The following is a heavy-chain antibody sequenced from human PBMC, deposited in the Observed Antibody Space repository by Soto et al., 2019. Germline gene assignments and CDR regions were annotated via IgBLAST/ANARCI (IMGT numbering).Heavy chain of an antibody. D-gene: IGHD1-1*01. CDR1: GFTFKSYA. CDR2: ITGSGDST. V-gene: IGHV3-23*01. CDR3: AKELRHAYNLAYFAH. Sequence: GGSLRLSCAASGFTFKSYAVSWVRQAPGKGLEGVSVITGSGDSTYYADSVKGRFTISRDNSKNTLYLQMNSLRAEDTAVYYCAKELRHAYNLAYFAHWGQGTLVTVSS. J-gene: IGHJ4*02.